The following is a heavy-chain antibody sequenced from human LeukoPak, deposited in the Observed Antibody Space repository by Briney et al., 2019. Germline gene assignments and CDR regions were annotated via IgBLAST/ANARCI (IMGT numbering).Heavy chain of an antibody. CDR2: IYHSGST. Sequence: ESSETLSLTCTVSGGSISSGGYYWSWIRQPPGKGLEWIGYIYHSGSTYYNPSLKSRVTISVDRSKNQFSLKLSSVTAADTAVYYCARQVARREGNWFDPWGQGTLVTVSS. CDR3: ARQVARREGNWFDP. D-gene: IGHD2-21*01. J-gene: IGHJ5*02. V-gene: IGHV4-30-2*01. CDR1: GGSISSGGYY.